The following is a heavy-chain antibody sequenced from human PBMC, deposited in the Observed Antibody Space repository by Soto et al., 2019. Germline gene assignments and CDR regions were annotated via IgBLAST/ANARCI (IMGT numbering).Heavy chain of an antibody. CDR2: IYYSGST. Sequence: SETLSLTFTVSGDSVSRTNYYWSWIRQAPGKGLEWIGFIYYSGSTNYSPSLQSRVTMSVDTSKNHFFLKLSSVTAADTAVYYCAREFRDGYNRIADYWGQGTLVTVSS. V-gene: IGHV4-61*03. J-gene: IGHJ4*02. CDR3: AREFRDGYNRIADY. D-gene: IGHD5-12*01. CDR1: GDSVSRTNYY.